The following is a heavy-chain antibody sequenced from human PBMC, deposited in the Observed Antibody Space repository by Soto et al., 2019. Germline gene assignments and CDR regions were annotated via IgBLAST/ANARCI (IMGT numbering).Heavy chain of an antibody. CDR1: GFTFSSYA. D-gene: IGHD5-18*01. J-gene: IGHJ4*02. CDR3: AKAAGYSYGHSPDY. CDR2: ISDSGGST. V-gene: IGHV3-23*01. Sequence: VGSLRLSCAASGFTFSSYAMSWVRQAPGKGLEWVSAISDSGGSTYYADSVKGRFTISRDNSKNTLYLQMNSLRAEDTAVYYCAKAAGYSYGHSPDYWGQGALVTVSS.